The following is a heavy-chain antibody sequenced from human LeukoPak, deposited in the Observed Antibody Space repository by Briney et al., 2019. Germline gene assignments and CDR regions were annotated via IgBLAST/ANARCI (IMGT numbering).Heavy chain of an antibody. CDR3: AKNVGYCSSTSCYSAFDI. CDR2: ISGSGGST. CDR1: GFTFSSYA. Sequence: PGGSLRLSCAASGFTFSSYAMSWVRQAPGKGLEWVSAISGSGGSTYYADSVKGRFTISRDNSKNTLYLQMNSLRAEDTAVYYCAKNVGYCSSTSCYSAFDIWGQGTMVTVSS. D-gene: IGHD2-2*01. J-gene: IGHJ3*02. V-gene: IGHV3-23*01.